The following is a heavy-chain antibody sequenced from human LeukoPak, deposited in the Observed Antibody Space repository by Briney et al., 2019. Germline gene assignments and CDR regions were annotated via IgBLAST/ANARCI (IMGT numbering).Heavy chain of an antibody. D-gene: IGHD3-22*01. CDR3: ARDGVYYDSSGYRSYYFDY. CDR1: GYSISSGYY. J-gene: IGHJ4*02. V-gene: IGHV4-38-2*02. CDR2: IYHSGST. Sequence: SETLSLTCTVSGYSISSGYYWGWIRQPPGKGLEWIGSIYHSGSTYYNPSLKSRVTISVDTSKNQFSLKLSSVTAADTAVYYCARDGVYYDSSGYRSYYFDYWGQGTLVTVSS.